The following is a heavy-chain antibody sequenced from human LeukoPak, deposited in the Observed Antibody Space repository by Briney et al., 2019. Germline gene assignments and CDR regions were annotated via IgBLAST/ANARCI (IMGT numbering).Heavy chain of an antibody. CDR2: ITASGGGT. V-gene: IGHV3-23*01. J-gene: IGHJ4*02. Sequence: GGSLRLSCAASGFTFSNYAMTWVRQAPGKGLDWVSVITASGGGTYYADSVKGRFTISRDNSKNTLYLQLNSLRDEDTAIYFCAKTDTTSQRRKYFDYWGQGTLVTVSS. CDR1: GFTFSNYA. D-gene: IGHD1-14*01. CDR3: AKTDTTSQRRKYFDY.